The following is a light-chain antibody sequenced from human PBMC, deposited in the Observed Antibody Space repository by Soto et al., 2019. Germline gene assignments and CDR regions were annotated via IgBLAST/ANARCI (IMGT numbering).Light chain of an antibody. CDR2: AAS. CDR1: QSISSY. J-gene: IGKJ1*01. Sequence: DIQMTQSPSSLSASVGDRVTITCRASQSISSYLNWYQQKPGKAPKLLIYAASSLQSGVPSRFSGSGAGTDFTLTISSLQAEDVATYYCQQSYSTPTFGQGAKVEIK. CDR3: QQSYSTPT. V-gene: IGKV1-39*01.